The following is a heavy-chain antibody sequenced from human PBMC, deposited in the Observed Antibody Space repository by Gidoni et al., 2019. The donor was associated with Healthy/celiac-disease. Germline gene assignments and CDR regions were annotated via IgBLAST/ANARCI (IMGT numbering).Heavy chain of an antibody. V-gene: IGHV3-15*01. CDR3: TTDYSLAPVFGYSSSWRAEYFQH. CDR2: IKSKTDGGTT. J-gene: IGHJ1*01. Sequence: EVQLVEPGGGLVKPGGSLRLSCAASGSPFSNAWMTWVRRAPGKGLEWVGRIKSKTDGGTTDYAAPVKGRFTISRDDSKNTLYLQMNSLKTEDTAVYYCTTDYSLAPVFGYSSSWRAEYFQHWGQGTLVTVSS. CDR1: GSPFSNAW. D-gene: IGHD6-13*01.